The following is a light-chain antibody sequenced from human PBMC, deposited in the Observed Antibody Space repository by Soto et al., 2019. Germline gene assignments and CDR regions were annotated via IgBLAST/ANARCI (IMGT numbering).Light chain of an antibody. CDR1: QSVSSY. CDR3: QQSNTFWT. CDR2: DAS. J-gene: IGKJ1*01. Sequence: EIVLTQSPATLSLSPVERATLSCRASQSVSSYLAWYQQKPGQAPRLLIYDASNRATGIPDRFSGSGSGTEFTLTISSLQPDDFATYYCQQSNTFWTFGQGTKVDIK. V-gene: IGKV3-11*01.